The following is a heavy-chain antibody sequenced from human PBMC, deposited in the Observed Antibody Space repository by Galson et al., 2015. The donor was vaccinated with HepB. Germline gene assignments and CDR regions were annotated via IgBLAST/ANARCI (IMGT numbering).Heavy chain of an antibody. V-gene: IGHV3-11*06. J-gene: IGHJ4*02. Sequence: SLRLSCAASGFTFSDYYMSWVRQAPGKGLEWVSYISSSSSYTIYADSVKGRFTISRDNAKNSLYLQMNSLRAEDTAVYYCARDTYSYGYGDFDYWGQGTLVTVSS. CDR3: ARDTYSYGYGDFDY. D-gene: IGHD5-18*01. CDR2: ISSSSSYT. CDR1: GFTFSDYY.